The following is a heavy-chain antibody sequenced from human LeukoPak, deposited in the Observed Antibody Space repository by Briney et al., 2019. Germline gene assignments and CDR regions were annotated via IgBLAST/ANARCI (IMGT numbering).Heavy chain of an antibody. CDR3: ARDAPQLLWFGEFPDY. D-gene: IGHD3-10*01. CDR2: ISAYNGNT. Sequence: ASVKVSCKASGYTFTSYGISWVRQAPGQGLEWMGWISAYNGNTNYAQKLQGRVTMTTDTSTSTAYMELRSLRSDDTAVYYCARDAPQLLWFGEFPDYWGQGTLVTVS. CDR1: GYTFTSYG. V-gene: IGHV1-18*01. J-gene: IGHJ4*02.